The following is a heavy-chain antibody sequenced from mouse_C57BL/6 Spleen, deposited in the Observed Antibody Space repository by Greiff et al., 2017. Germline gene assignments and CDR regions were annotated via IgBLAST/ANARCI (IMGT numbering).Heavy chain of an antibody. Sequence: EVKLVESGGGLVQPGGSLSLSCAASGFTFTDYYMSWVRQPPGKALEWLGFIRNKANGYTTEYSASVKGRFTISRDNSQSILYLQMNALRAEDSATYYCASYIEDSSGYHYFDYWGQGTTLTVSS. CDR2: IRNKANGYTT. D-gene: IGHD3-2*02. CDR3: ASYIEDSSGYHYFDY. J-gene: IGHJ2*01. CDR1: GFTFTDYY. V-gene: IGHV7-3*01.